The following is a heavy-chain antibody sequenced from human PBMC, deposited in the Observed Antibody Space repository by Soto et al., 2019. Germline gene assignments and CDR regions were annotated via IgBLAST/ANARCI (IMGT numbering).Heavy chain of an antibody. Sequence: QLQLQESGSGLVKPSQTLSLTRAVSGGSISSGGYSWSWIRQPPGKGLEWIGYIYHSGSTYYNPSLXSXVXIXXDRSKNQFSLKLSSVTAADTAVYYCARTESGTFDPWGQGTLVTVSS. CDR2: IYHSGST. D-gene: IGHD1-7*01. CDR1: GGSISSGGYS. CDR3: ARTESGTFDP. V-gene: IGHV4-30-2*01. J-gene: IGHJ5*02.